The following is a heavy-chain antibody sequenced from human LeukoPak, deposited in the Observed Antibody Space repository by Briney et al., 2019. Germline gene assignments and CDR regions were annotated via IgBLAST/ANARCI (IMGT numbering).Heavy chain of an antibody. J-gene: IGHJ6*03. CDR1: GFSFSSYE. V-gene: IGHV3-48*03. CDR3: AKGSKEVLFTRDHYMDV. CDR2: ISASGTLT. Sequence: GGSLRLSCTASGFSFSSYEMNWVRQAPGKGLEWISYISASGTLTHYADSVEGRFTISRDNSKNKLYLQMNSLRAEDTAVYYCAKGSKEVLFTRDHYMDVWGKGTTVTISS. D-gene: IGHD3-3*01.